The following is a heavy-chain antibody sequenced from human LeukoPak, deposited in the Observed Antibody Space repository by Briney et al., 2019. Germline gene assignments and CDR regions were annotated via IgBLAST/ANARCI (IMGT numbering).Heavy chain of an antibody. D-gene: IGHD3-22*01. CDR3: ARDSSTLVITYGLDY. Sequence: GGSLRLSCAASGFTFSSYAIHWVRQAPGKGREWVAVISYDGSNKYYADSVKGRFSISRDNSKNTLYLQMNSLRAEDTAVYYCARDSSTLVITYGLDYWGQGTRVTVSS. CDR2: ISYDGSNK. V-gene: IGHV3-30-3*01. CDR1: GFTFSSYA. J-gene: IGHJ4*02.